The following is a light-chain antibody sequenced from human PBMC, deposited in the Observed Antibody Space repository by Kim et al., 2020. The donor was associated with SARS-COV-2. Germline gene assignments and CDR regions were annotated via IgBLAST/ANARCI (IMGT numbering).Light chain of an antibody. CDR3: ERYNRAHWT. CDR2: AVY. V-gene: IGKV1-27*01. CDR1: QGIKNH. J-gene: IGKJ1*01. Sequence: ASLGDGATTTGRASQGIKNHLAWDQQKPGKVPTGLIYAVYTWESGVPYRVSGRGAGTEFTLTISSEQTQEVAKYISERYNRAHWTFGQGTKVDIK.